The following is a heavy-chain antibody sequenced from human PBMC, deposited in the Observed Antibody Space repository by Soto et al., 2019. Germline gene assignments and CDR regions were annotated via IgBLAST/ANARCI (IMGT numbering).Heavy chain of an antibody. Sequence: PSETRSLTCPVSGGAIISGGYYWSGLRQHPGKGLEWIGYIYYSGSTYYNPSLKSRVAISVDTSKNQFSLKLSSVTAADTAVYYCARDPPAATYYYYYGMDVWGQGTTVTVSS. CDR1: GGAIISGGYY. V-gene: IGHV4-31*03. CDR2: IYYSGST. CDR3: ARDPPAATYYYYYGMDV. J-gene: IGHJ6*02. D-gene: IGHD2-2*01.